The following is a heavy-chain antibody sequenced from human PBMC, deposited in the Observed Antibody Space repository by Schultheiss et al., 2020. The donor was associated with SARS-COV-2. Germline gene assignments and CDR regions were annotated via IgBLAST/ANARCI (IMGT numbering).Heavy chain of an antibody. CDR3: AKARHYYYYMDV. CDR1: GFTFSSYA. Sequence: GSLKISCAASGFTFSSYAMSWVRQAPGKGLEWVSAISGSGGSTYYADSVKGRFTISRDNSKNTLYLQMNSLRAEDTAVYYCAKARHYYYYMDVWGKGTTATVSS. V-gene: IGHV3-23*01. CDR2: ISGSGGST. J-gene: IGHJ6*03.